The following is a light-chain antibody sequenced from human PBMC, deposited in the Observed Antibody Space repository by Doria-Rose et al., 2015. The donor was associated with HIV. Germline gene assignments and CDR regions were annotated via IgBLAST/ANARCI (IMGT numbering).Light chain of an antibody. CDR3: QAWDNNTVI. V-gene: IGLV3-1*01. CDR1: KLGDKY. CDR2: QDS. J-gene: IGLJ2*01. Sequence: LTQPPSVSVSPGQTASITCSGDKLGDKYACWYQQKPGQSPVLVIYQDSKRPSGIPERFSGSNSGNTATLTISGTQAMDEADYYCQAWDNNTVIFGGGTNLTVL.